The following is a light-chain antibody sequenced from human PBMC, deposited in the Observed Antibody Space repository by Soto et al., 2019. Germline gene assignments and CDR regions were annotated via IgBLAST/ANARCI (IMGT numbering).Light chain of an antibody. Sequence: EIVLTQSPGTLSLSPGEGATLSCRASQTVRNSYLAWYQQKPGQAPRLLIYGAARRATGIPDRFSGSGSGTDFTLTISRLEPEDFAVYYCQHYDSPPTVYTFGQGTKLEIK. J-gene: IGKJ2*01. CDR2: GAA. CDR1: QTVRNSY. V-gene: IGKV3-20*01. CDR3: QHYDSPPTVYT.